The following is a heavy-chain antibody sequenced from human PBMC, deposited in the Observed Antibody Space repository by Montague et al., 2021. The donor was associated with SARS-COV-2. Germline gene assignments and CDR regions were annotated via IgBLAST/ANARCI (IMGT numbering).Heavy chain of an antibody. V-gene: IGHV3-9*01. CDR2: ISWNSADI. J-gene: IGHJ6*02. Sequence: SLRLSCAASGFVFDDFAMHWVRQVPGKGLEWVSGISWNSADIGYADSVKGRFTISRDNAKNFLSLQMNSLRTEDTALYYCAKGLPLSVTGSHSLDVWAKGPRSPSP. D-gene: IGHD6-19*01. CDR3: AKGLPLSVTGSHSLDV. CDR1: GFVFDDFA.